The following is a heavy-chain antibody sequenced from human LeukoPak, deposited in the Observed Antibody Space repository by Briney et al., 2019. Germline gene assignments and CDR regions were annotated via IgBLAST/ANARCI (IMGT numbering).Heavy chain of an antibody. CDR2: INEDGSII. CDR3: VRDLILVWTPGDDFDY. V-gene: IGHV3-74*01. J-gene: IGHJ4*02. D-gene: IGHD2-8*01. CDR1: GFTFRSYW. Sequence: GGSLRLSYAASGFTFRSYWMHWVRQAPGKALEWVSRINEDGSIITYADSVKGRFTISRDNAKNTLYLQMNSLRAEDTAVYYCVRDLILVWTPGDDFDYWGQGTLVTVSS.